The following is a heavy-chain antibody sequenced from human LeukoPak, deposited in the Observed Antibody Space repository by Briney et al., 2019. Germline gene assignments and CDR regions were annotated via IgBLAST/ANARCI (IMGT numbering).Heavy chain of an antibody. CDR2: IIPILGIA. J-gene: IGHJ4*02. D-gene: IGHD4-23*01. Sequence: SVKVSCKASGGTCSSYAISWVRQAPGQGLEWMGRIIPILGIANYAQKFQGRVTITADKSTSTAYMELSSLRSEDTAVYYCARDPGGNLDYWGQGTLVTVSS. CDR3: ARDPGGNLDY. CDR1: GGTCSSYA. V-gene: IGHV1-69*04.